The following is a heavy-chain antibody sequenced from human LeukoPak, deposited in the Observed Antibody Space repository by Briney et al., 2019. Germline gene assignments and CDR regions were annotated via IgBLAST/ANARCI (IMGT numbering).Heavy chain of an antibody. J-gene: IGHJ6*02. CDR3: ARDGRGVGDYSRYYYYGMDV. V-gene: IGHV1-18*01. D-gene: IGHD4-17*01. Sequence: ASVKVSCKASGYTFTSYGISWVRQAPGQGLEWMGWISAYNGNTNYAQKLQGRVTMTTDTSTSTAYMELRSLRSDDTAVYYCARDGRGVGDYSRYYYYGMDVWGQGTTVTVSS. CDR2: ISAYNGNT. CDR1: GYTFTSYG.